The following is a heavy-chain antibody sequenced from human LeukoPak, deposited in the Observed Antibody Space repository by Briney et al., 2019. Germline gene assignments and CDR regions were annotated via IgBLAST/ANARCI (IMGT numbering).Heavy chain of an antibody. Sequence: GGSLRLSCAASGFTFSSYWMHWVRQAPGKGLVWVSRINSDGSSTSYADSVKGRFTISRDNAKNTLYLQMNSLRAEDTAVYYCAKGSFSYYDSSGEDAFDIWGQGTMVTVSS. J-gene: IGHJ3*02. CDR3: AKGSFSYYDSSGEDAFDI. CDR1: GFTFSSYW. CDR2: INSDGSST. D-gene: IGHD3-22*01. V-gene: IGHV3-74*01.